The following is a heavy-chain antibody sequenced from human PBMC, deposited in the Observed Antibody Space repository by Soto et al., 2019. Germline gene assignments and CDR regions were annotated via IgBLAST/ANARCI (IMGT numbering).Heavy chain of an antibody. Sequence: GGSLRLSCTASGFTFSSHAMTWVRQAPGKGLEWVSGLSDSGGSIYYADSVKGRFSIFRDNSMNTLYLQMNTLRAEDTAVYYCAKVSSSWYAGFFDLWGQGTLVTVSS. CDR3: AKVSSSWYAGFFDL. D-gene: IGHD6-13*01. J-gene: IGHJ4*02. V-gene: IGHV3-23*01. CDR1: GFTFSSHA. CDR2: LSDSGGSI.